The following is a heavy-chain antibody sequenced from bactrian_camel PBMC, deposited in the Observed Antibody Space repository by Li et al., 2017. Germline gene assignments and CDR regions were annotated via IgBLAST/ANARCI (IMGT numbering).Heavy chain of an antibody. CDR3: AAAMGWCSGFSGAPFRY. J-gene: IGHJ6*01. CDR2: IDSDDGSA. Sequence: VQLVESGGGSVQAGGSLTLSCVASGVTYNSYCMGWFRQPPGNEREGVAVIDSDDGSADFTDAVKGRFTISRDHTKNSLTLRMNNLKPEDTAIYYCAAAMGWCSGFSGAPFRYWGQGTQVTVS. D-gene: IGHD3*01. V-gene: IGHV3S31*01. CDR1: GVTYNSYC.